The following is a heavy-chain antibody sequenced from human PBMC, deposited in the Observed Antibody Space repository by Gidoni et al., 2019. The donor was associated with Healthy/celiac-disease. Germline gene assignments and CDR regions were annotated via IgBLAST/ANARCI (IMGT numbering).Heavy chain of an antibody. CDR3: AKGHMFGVALGAFDI. J-gene: IGHJ3*02. CDR1: GFTFDDYT. CDR2: ISWDGGST. D-gene: IGHD3-10*02. V-gene: IGHV3-43*01. Sequence: EVQLVESGGVVVQPGGSLRLSCAASGFTFDDYTMHWVRQAPGKGLEWVSLISWDGGSTYYADSVKGRFTISRDNSKNSLYLQMNSLRTEDTALYYCAKGHMFGVALGAFDIWGQGTMVTVSS.